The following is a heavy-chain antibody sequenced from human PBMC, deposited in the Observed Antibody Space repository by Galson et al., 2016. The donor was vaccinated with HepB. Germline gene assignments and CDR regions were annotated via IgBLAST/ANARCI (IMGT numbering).Heavy chain of an antibody. D-gene: IGHD3-3*01. J-gene: IGHJ4*02. CDR3: ARARSYYDVWSGYTHYFDY. CDR1: GFTFSSYV. CDR2: IKQHGGES. Sequence: SLRLSCAASGFTFSSYVMSWVRQAPGKGLEWVAHIKQHGGESYYVESVKGRFTISRDNAKNSVHLQMSSLRADDTAVYYCARARSYYDVWSGYTHYFDYWGQGALVTVSS. V-gene: IGHV3-7*01.